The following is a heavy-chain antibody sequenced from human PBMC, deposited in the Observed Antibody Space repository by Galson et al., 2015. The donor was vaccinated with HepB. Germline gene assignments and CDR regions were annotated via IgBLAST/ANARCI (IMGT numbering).Heavy chain of an antibody. CDR1: GFTFSGSG. V-gene: IGHV3-73*01. CDR3: TRPGDGSSWFLDDSHGMDI. Sequence: SLRLSCAASGFTFSGSGIHWVRLASGQGLEWVGRIRNRANNYAPAYAASVRGRFTGSRDDSKNTAYLKMNSPKTEDTAVYYCTRPGDGSSWFLDDSHGMDIWGQGTLVTVSS. D-gene: IGHD6-13*01. CDR2: IRNRANNYAP. J-gene: IGHJ4*02.